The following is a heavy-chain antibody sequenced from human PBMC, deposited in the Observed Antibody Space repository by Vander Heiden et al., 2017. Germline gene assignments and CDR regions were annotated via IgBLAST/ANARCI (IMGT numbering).Heavy chain of an antibody. Sequence: QVQLVASGGGVVQPGRSLRLSCAASGFTFSTYGMHWVRQAPGKGLEWVAVIWYDGTNKYYADSVKGRFTISRDSSKNTLYLQMNSLRADDTAVYYCARDSGDSSGYHDAFDIWGQGTMVTVSS. CDR1: GFTFSTYG. CDR2: IWYDGTNK. V-gene: IGHV3-33*01. CDR3: ARDSGDSSGYHDAFDI. D-gene: IGHD3-22*01. J-gene: IGHJ3*02.